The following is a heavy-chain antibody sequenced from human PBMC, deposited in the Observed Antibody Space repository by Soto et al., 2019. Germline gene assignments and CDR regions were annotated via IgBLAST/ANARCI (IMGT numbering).Heavy chain of an antibody. CDR1: GYSFSFYW. CDR2: MYPDDSDI. V-gene: IGHV5-51*01. CDR3: ATAYVYDFENSNYYRDAFDI. D-gene: IGHD3-22*01. Sequence: GESLKISCKASGYSFSFYWIGWVRQMPGKGLEWMAIMYPDDSDIRFSPSFEAHVTISADKSTSTAFLQWSSLKASDTAMYYCATAYVYDFENSNYYRDAFDIWGQGTLVTVSS. J-gene: IGHJ3*02.